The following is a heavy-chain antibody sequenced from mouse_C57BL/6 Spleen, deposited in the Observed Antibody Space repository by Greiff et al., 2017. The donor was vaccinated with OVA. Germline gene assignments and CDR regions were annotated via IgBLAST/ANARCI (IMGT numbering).Heavy chain of an antibody. J-gene: IGHJ1*03. CDR3: ASDGSSSWYFDV. CDR1: GYTFTSYG. Sequence: VQLQQSGAELARPGASVKLSCKASGYTFTSYGMSWVKQRTGQGLEWIGEIYPRNRNTYYNEKFKGKATLTADKSSSTAYMELSSLTSEDSAVYFGASDGSSSWYFDVWGTGTTVTVSS. D-gene: IGHD1-1*01. CDR2: IYPRNRNT. V-gene: IGHV1-81*01.